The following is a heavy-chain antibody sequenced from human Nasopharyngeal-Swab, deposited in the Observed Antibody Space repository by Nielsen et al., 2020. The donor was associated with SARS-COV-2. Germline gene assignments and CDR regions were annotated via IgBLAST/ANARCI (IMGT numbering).Heavy chain of an antibody. CDR3: ARGLDSSSWLDY. CDR1: GYTFTSYD. V-gene: IGHV1-8*01. Sequence: GSVKAPCKASGYTFTSYDINWVRQATGQGLEWMGWMNPNSGNTGYAQKFQGRVTMTRNTSISTAYMELSSLRSEDTAVYYCARGLDSSSWLDYWGQGTLVTVSS. CDR2: MNPNSGNT. J-gene: IGHJ4*02. D-gene: IGHD6-13*01.